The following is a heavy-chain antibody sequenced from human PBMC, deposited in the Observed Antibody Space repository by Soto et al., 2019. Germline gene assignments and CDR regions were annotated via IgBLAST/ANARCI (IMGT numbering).Heavy chain of an antibody. Sequence: QVQLVQSGAEVKKPGSSVKVSCKASGGTFSSYAISWVRQAPGQGLEWMGGIIPIFGTANYAQKFQGRVTITADESTSTAYMELSSLRSEDTAVYYCARLSRTVLRYFHWLSDNWFDPWGQGTLVTVSS. V-gene: IGHV1-69*01. CDR1: GGTFSSYA. CDR3: ARLSRTVLRYFHWLSDNWFDP. J-gene: IGHJ5*02. CDR2: IIPIFGTA. D-gene: IGHD3-9*01.